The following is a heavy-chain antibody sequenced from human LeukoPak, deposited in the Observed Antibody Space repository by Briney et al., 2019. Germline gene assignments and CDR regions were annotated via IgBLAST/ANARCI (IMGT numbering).Heavy chain of an antibody. Sequence: SEALSLTCTVSGGSITNNYWAWIRQPPGKGLEWIGYTHDSGNSNYNPSLRSRVTISIDTSKNQFSLKLSSVTAADTAVYYCARLRYCTNAVCPWGQGTLVTVSS. CDR1: GGSITNNY. V-gene: IGHV4-59*12. D-gene: IGHD2-8*01. J-gene: IGHJ5*02. CDR3: ARLRYCTNAVCP. CDR2: THDSGNS.